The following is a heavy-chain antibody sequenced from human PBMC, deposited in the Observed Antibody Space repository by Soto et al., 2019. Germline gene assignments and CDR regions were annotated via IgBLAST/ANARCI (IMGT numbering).Heavy chain of an antibody. CDR1: GYTFTNVG. J-gene: IGHJ5*02. D-gene: IGHD2-2*01. Sequence: SLKVCCKASGYTFTNVGVTWVRRAPGQGLEWMGWISAYTDTPNYAQKFQGRVTMTIDTSTSTAYMDLRGLTSDDTAVYYCARVIPGVEAWFDPWGQGTLVTVSS. V-gene: IGHV1-18*01. CDR3: ARVIPGVEAWFDP. CDR2: ISAYTDTP.